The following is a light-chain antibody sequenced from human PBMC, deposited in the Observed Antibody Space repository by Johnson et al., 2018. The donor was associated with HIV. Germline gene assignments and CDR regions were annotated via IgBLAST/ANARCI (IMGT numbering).Light chain of an antibody. V-gene: IGLV1-51*02. CDR3: GTWDSSLNSYV. CDR1: SSNIGNNY. J-gene: IGLJ1*01. Sequence: QPVLTQPPSVSAAPGQKVTISCSGSSSNIGNNYVSWYQQLPGTAPKLLIYENNKRPSGIPDRFSGSKSGTSTTLGINGLQTGDAADYYCGTWDSSLNSYVCGTGTKVSV. CDR2: ENN.